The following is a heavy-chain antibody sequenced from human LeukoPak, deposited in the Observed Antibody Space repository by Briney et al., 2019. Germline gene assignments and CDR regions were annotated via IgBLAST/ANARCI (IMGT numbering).Heavy chain of an antibody. CDR3: ARDLGIAVACPGY. D-gene: IGHD6-19*01. J-gene: IGHJ4*02. Sequence: GASVKVSCKASGYTFTSYDINWVRQATGQGLEWMGWMNPNSGNTGYAQKFQGRVTMTTDTSTSTAYMELRSLRSDDTAVYYCARDLGIAVACPGYWGQGTLVTVSS. V-gene: IGHV1-8*01. CDR2: MNPNSGNT. CDR1: GYTFTSYD.